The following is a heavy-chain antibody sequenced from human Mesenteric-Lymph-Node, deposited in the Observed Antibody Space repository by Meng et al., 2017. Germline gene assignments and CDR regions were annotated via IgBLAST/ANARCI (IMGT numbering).Heavy chain of an antibody. V-gene: IGHV1-69*06. J-gene: IGHJ4*02. Sequence: QVQLVQAGAGVEKTGSSGKVSCKASGGTFSSYAISWVRQAPGQGLEWMGGIIPIFGTANYAQKFQGRVTITADKSTSTAYMELSSLRSEDTAVFYCAINYYGSGSYFDYWGQGTLVTVSS. CDR1: GGTFSSYA. CDR3: AINYYGSGSYFDY. CDR2: IIPIFGTA. D-gene: IGHD3-10*01.